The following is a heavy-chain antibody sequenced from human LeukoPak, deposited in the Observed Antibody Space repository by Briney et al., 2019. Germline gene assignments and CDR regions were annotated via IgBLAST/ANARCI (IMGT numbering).Heavy chain of an antibody. CDR2: ISSSSSYT. V-gene: IGHV3-11*03. CDR1: GFTLSDYY. Sequence: PGGSLRLSCAASGFTLSDYYMSWIRQAPGKGLEWVSYISSSSSYTNYADSVKGRFTISRDNAKNSLYLQMNSLRAEDTAVYYCARQKMATIGEVDYWGQGTLVTVSS. CDR3: ARQKMATIGEVDY. J-gene: IGHJ4*02. D-gene: IGHD5-24*01.